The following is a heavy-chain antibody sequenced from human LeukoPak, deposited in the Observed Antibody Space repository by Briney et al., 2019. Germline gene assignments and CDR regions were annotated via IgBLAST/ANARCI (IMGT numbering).Heavy chain of an antibody. Sequence: ASVKVSCKASGYIFTSYYMHWVRQAPGQGLEWMGIINPSGGSTSYAQKFQGRVTMTRDTSTSTVYMELSSLRSEDTAVYYCARDDGSGSYYNAGDYWGQGTLVTVSS. J-gene: IGHJ4*02. D-gene: IGHD3-10*01. CDR3: ARDDGSGSYYNAGDY. CDR2: INPSGGST. V-gene: IGHV1-46*01. CDR1: GYIFTSYY.